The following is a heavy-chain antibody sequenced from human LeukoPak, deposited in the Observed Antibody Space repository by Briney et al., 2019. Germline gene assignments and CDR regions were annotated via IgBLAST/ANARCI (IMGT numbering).Heavy chain of an antibody. CDR1: GFTFSSYA. Sequence: GGSLRLSCAASGFTFSSYAMSWVRQAPGKGLEWVSSISGIGNRTYYADSVKGRFTISRDNSKNTLFLQMNSLRAEDTAVYYCAKNLYCGGGSCYPSALGMDVWGQGTTVTVSS. D-gene: IGHD2-15*01. CDR2: ISGIGNRT. J-gene: IGHJ6*02. CDR3: AKNLYCGGGSCYPSALGMDV. V-gene: IGHV3-23*01.